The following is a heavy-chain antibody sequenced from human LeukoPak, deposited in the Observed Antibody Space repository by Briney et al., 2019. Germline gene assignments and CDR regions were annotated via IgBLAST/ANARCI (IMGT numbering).Heavy chain of an antibody. Sequence: ASVKVSCKASGYTFTGYYMHWVRQAPGQGLEWMGWINPNSGGTNYAQKFQGRVTMTRDTSISTAYMELSRLRSDDTAVYYCARGPNPRLLWFGELRDNWFDPWGQGTLVTVSS. CDR1: GYTFTGYY. V-gene: IGHV1-2*02. D-gene: IGHD3-10*01. CDR2: INPNSGGT. CDR3: ARGPNPRLLWFGELRDNWFDP. J-gene: IGHJ5*02.